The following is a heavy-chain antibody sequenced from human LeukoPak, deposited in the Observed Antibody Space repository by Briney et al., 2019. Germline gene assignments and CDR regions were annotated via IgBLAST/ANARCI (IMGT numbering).Heavy chain of an antibody. CDR2: ISGSGGST. CDR3: TRDGDTSGYSD. CDR1: GFTFSSYA. Sequence: GGSLRLSCAASGFTFSSYAMSWVRQAPGKGLEWVSAISGSGGSTYYADSVKGRFTISRDNSKNTLYLQMNSLRAEDTAVYYCTRDGDTSGYSDWGQGTLVTVSS. J-gene: IGHJ4*02. V-gene: IGHV3-23*01. D-gene: IGHD3-22*01.